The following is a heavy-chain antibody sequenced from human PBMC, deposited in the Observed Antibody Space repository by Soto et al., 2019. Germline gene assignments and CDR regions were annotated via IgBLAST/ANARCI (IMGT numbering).Heavy chain of an antibody. CDR3: ARDPSRLAICGLQTKDAFDL. D-gene: IGHD3-3*01. J-gene: IGHJ3*01. Sequence: QVQLVESGGGVVQPGRSLRLSCAASGFTFSSYGMHWVRQAPGKGLEWVAVIWYDGSNKYYADSVKGRFTISRDNSKNTLYLQMNSLRAEDTAVYYCARDPSRLAICGLQTKDAFDLWGQGTMVTVSS. CDR1: GFTFSSYG. CDR2: IWYDGSNK. V-gene: IGHV3-33*01.